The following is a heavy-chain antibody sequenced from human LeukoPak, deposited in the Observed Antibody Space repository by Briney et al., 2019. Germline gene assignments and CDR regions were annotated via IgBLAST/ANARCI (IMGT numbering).Heavy chain of an antibody. V-gene: IGHV3-30*02. CDR1: GFTFRSYG. CDR2: IRYDGSNK. Sequence: GGSLRLSCAPSGFTFRSYGMHWVRQAPGKGLEWVAFIRYDGSNKYYADSVKGRFTISRDNSKNTLYLQMNSLRAEDTAVYYCAKEGGTLLWFGEYPYLDYWGQGTLVTVSS. D-gene: IGHD3-10*01. J-gene: IGHJ4*02. CDR3: AKEGGTLLWFGEYPYLDY.